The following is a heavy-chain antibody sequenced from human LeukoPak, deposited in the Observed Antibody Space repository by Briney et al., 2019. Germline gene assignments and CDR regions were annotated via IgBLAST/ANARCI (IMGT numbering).Heavy chain of an antibody. V-gene: IGHV4-39*01. D-gene: IGHD3-22*01. CDR3: ARRVAGSGYRDY. CDR2: IHYSGST. CDR1: GDSISGSSYY. Sequence: SETLSLTCTVSGDSISGSSYYWAWIRHPPGKGLEWIGNIHYSGSTHYNASLKSRVTISVDTSKNQFSLKLSSVTAADTAVYYCARRVAGSGYRDYWGQGTLVTVSS. J-gene: IGHJ4*02.